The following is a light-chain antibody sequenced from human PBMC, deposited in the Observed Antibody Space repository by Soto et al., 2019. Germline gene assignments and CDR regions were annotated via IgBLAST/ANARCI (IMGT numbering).Light chain of an antibody. CDR3: LQDYVYPWT. J-gene: IGKJ1*01. CDR2: EAS. V-gene: IGKV1-6*01. Sequence: AIQVTQSPSSLSASVGDRVTISCRASQGIGNDLGWYQQKPGKAPKLQIYEASTLQTGVASRFSGSGPGTDFTLTISSLQPEHFATYYRLQDYVYPWTFGQRTKVEVK. CDR1: QGIGND.